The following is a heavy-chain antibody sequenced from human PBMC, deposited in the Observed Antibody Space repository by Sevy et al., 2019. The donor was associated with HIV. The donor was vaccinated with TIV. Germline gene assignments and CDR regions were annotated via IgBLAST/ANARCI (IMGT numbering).Heavy chain of an antibody. CDR1: GLTFTSAW. Sequence: GGSLRLSCAASGLTFTSAWMAWVRQAPGKGLEWVGRIRSNTDGGTTDYAAHLKGRFTISRDDSKNTLYLQMNILKSADSAVYYCTTDREYGDFKGGFDYWGQGTLVTVSS. CDR3: TTDREYGDFKGGFDY. J-gene: IGHJ4*02. CDR2: IRSNTDGGTT. V-gene: IGHV3-15*01. D-gene: IGHD4-17*01.